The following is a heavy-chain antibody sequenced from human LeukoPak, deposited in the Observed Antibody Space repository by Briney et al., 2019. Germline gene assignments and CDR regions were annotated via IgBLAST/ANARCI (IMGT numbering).Heavy chain of an antibody. CDR2: INHSGST. Sequence: SETLSLTCAVYGGSFSGYYWSWIRQPPGKGLEWIGEINHSGSTYYNPSLKSRVTISVDTSKNQFSLKLSSVTAADTAVYYCARGRPYYYDSSGYYYGVGYYYMDVWGKGTTVTVPS. J-gene: IGHJ6*03. V-gene: IGHV4-34*01. CDR1: GGSFSGYY. CDR3: ARGRPYYYDSSGYYYGVGYYYMDV. D-gene: IGHD3-22*01.